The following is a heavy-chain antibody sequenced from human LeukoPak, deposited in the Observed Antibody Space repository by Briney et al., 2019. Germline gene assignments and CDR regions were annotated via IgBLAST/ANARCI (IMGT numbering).Heavy chain of an antibody. V-gene: IGHV3-66*01. CDR2: IYSAGTT. CDR3: ARGTHFDNGEAFDV. D-gene: IGHD3-9*01. J-gene: IGHJ3*01. CDR1: GFTVNRDY. Sequence: PGGSLRLSCAASGFTVNRDYMSWVRQAPGKGLEWVSAIYSAGTTYYAESVKGRFTISRDTSKSTVSLEMNSLRVEDTALYYCARGTHFDNGEAFDVWGPGTLVTVSS.